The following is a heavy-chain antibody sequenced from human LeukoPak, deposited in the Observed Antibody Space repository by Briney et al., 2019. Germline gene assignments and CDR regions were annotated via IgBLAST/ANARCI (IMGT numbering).Heavy chain of an antibody. Sequence: PGGSLRLSCAASGFTFSSYAMHWVRQAPGKGLEWVAVISYDGSNKYYADSVKGRFTISRDNSKNTLYLPMNSLRAEDTAVYYCARDREDGDYGRYYFDYWGQGTLVTVSS. D-gene: IGHD4-17*01. CDR3: ARDREDGDYGRYYFDY. CDR2: ISYDGSNK. CDR1: GFTFSSYA. J-gene: IGHJ4*02. V-gene: IGHV3-30*04.